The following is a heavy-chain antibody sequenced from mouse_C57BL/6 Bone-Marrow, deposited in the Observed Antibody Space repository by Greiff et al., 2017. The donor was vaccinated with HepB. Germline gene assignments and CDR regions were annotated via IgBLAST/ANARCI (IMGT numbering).Heavy chain of an antibody. D-gene: IGHD2-4*01. Sequence: EVKVEESGGGLVQPGGSMKLSCAASGFTFSDAWMDWVRQSPEKGLEWVAEIRNKANNHATYYAESVKGRFTISRDDSKSSVYLQMNSLRAEDTGIYYCTRPPIYYDYAWYFDVWGTGTTVTVSS. J-gene: IGHJ1*03. CDR3: TRPPIYYDYAWYFDV. CDR1: GFTFSDAW. CDR2: IRNKANNHAT. V-gene: IGHV6-6*01.